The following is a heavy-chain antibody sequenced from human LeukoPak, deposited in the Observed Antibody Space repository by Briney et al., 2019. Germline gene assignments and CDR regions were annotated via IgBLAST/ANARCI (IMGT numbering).Heavy chain of an antibody. Sequence: ASVKVSCKASGYTFTSYGISWVRQAPGQGLEWMGWISAYNGNTNYAQKLQGRVTMTTDTSTSTAYMELRSLRSDDTAVYYCARDPEARICYDSSGYYFFDYWGQGTLVTVSS. CDR1: GYTFTSYG. J-gene: IGHJ4*02. CDR2: ISAYNGNT. D-gene: IGHD3-22*01. CDR3: ARDPEARICYDSSGYYFFDY. V-gene: IGHV1-18*01.